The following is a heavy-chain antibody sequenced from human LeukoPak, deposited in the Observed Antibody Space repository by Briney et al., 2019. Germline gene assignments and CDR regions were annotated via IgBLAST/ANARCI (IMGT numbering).Heavy chain of an antibody. D-gene: IGHD3-16*01. CDR1: GASISSYY. V-gene: IGHV4-59*01. J-gene: IGHJ6*03. CDR3: ARETSQKGAHYMDV. CDR2: IYYSGST. Sequence: SETLSLTCTVSGASISSYYWSWIRQPPGKGVKWIGNIYYSGSTNYNPSLKSRVTISVDTSKNQFSLKLSSVTAADTAVYYCARETSQKGAHYMDVWGKGTTVTISS.